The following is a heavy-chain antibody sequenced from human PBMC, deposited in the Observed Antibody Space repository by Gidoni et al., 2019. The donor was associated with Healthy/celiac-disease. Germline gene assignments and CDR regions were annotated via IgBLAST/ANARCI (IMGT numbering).Heavy chain of an antibody. J-gene: IGHJ4*02. CDR1: GDYA. Sequence: GDYAMSWFRQAPGQGLEWVGFIRSKAYGGTTEYAASVKGRFTIPRDDLKIIAYLQMNSLKTEDTAVYYCTRDPRDIVVVPAAILRGDEMYYFDYWGQGTLVTVSS. CDR3: TRDPRDIVVVPAAILRGDEMYYFDY. CDR2: IRSKAYGGTT. D-gene: IGHD2-2*02. V-gene: IGHV3-49*03.